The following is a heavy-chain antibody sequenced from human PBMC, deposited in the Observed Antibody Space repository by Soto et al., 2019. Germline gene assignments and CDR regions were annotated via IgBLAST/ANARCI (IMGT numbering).Heavy chain of an antibody. CDR3: AIYYGSRGSYYKY. D-gene: IGHD3-22*01. CDR2: MFYSGGT. Sequence: SETLSLTCSVSGGSINSGGYYWSWIRQHPGKGLEWIGYMFYSGGTYYNPSLKSRVTISVDSSKKQFSLKLSSVTAADTAVYYCAIYYGSRGSYYKYWGQGILVTVSS. V-gene: IGHV4-31*03. J-gene: IGHJ4*02. CDR1: GGSINSGGYY.